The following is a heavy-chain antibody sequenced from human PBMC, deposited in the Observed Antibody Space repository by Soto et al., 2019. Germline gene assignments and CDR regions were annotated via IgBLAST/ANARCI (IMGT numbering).Heavy chain of an antibody. Sequence: GGSLRLSCAASGFTFSSYAMSWVRQAPGKGLEWVSAISGSGGSTYYADSVKGRFTISRDNSKNRRYVQMSSLRAEDTAVYYCVGHIAGAGYFWYFDLWGRDTLVTVSS. J-gene: IGHJ2*01. CDR1: GFTFSSYA. V-gene: IGHV3-23*01. CDR3: VGHIAGAGYFWYFDL. D-gene: IGHD6-19*01. CDR2: ISGSGGST.